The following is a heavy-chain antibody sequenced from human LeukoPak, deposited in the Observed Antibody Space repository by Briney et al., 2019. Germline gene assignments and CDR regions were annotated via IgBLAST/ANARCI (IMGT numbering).Heavy chain of an antibody. CDR1: GFTFSGFW. V-gene: IGHV3-7*03. J-gene: IGHJ3*01. D-gene: IGHD6-6*01. CDR2: INSDGSEG. CDR3: ARSSYSSSSSV. Sequence: GGSLRLSCAVSGFTFSGFWLSWSRQAPGKGLEWVASINSDGSEGYYADVVKGRFTISRDNAKNSLYLQINSLRAEDTAVYYCARSSYSSSSSVWGQGTMVTVSS.